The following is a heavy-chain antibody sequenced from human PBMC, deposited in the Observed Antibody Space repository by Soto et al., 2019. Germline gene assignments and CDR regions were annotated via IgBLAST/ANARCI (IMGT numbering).Heavy chain of an antibody. CDR3: ARDWVTGCWSGYLYT. CDR2: ISSSSSYI. Sequence: EVQLVESGGGLVKLGGSLRLSCAASGFTFSSYSMNWVRQAPGKGLEWVSSISSSSSYIYYADSVKGRFTISRDNAKNSLYLQMNSLRAEDTAVYYCARDWVTGCWSGYLYTWGQGPLVTVSS. V-gene: IGHV3-21*01. CDR1: GFTFSSYS. D-gene: IGHD3-3*01. J-gene: IGHJ5*02.